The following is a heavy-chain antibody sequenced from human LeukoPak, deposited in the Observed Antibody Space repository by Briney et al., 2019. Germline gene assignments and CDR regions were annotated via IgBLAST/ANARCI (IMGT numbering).Heavy chain of an antibody. CDR2: ISGSGDST. V-gene: IGHV3-23*01. CDR3: ASRVEGYYDYSPFGY. J-gene: IGHJ4*02. Sequence: GGSLRHSCAASGFTFSSYAMNWVRQAPGKGLEWVSSISGSGDSTNYADSVKGRFSISRDNSRDTLYLQMNSLRADDTAVYYCASRVEGYYDYSPFGYWGQGSLVTVSS. D-gene: IGHD3-22*01. CDR1: GFTFSSYA.